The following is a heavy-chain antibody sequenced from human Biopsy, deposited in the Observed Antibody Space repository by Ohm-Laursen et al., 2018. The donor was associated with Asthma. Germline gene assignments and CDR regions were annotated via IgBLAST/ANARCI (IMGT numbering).Heavy chain of an antibody. CDR3: VRNGPELPAELGY. J-gene: IGHJ4*02. Sequence: LSLTCAASGFTFGDYWMSWVRQVPGQGLEWVGNIRHDGTEKNHVDSLKGRFTISRDNAKNSLYLQMNSLRAEDTAVYYCVRNGPELPAELGYWGPGTLVTVSS. V-gene: IGHV3-7*01. D-gene: IGHD1-14*01. CDR2: IRHDGTEK. CDR1: GFTFGDYW.